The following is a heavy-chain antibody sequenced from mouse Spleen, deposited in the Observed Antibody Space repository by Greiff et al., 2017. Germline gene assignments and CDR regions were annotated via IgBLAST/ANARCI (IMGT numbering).Heavy chain of an antibody. V-gene: IGHV5-6*02. J-gene: IGHJ4*01. CDR1: GFTFSSYG. CDR3: ARRELLRYAMDY. D-gene: IGHD1-1*01. CDR2: ISSGGSYT. Sequence: EVMLVESGGDLVKPGGSLKLSCAASGFTFSSYGMSWVRQTPDKRLEWVATISSGGSYTYYPDSVKGRFTISRDNAKNTLYLQMSSLKSEDTAMYYCARRELLRYAMDYWGQGTSVTVSS.